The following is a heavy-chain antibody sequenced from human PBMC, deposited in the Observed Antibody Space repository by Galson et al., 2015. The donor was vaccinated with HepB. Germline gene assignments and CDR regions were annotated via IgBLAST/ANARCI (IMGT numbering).Heavy chain of an antibody. Sequence: PALVKPTQTLTLTCTFSGFSLSTSGMCVSWIRQPPGKALGWLARIDWDDDKYYSTSLKTRLTISKDTSKNQVVLTMTNMDPVDTATYYCARILAAADTYYFDYWGQGTLVTVSS. CDR1: GFSLSTSGMC. CDR2: IDWDDDK. D-gene: IGHD6-13*01. J-gene: IGHJ4*02. CDR3: ARILAAADTYYFDY. V-gene: IGHV2-70*11.